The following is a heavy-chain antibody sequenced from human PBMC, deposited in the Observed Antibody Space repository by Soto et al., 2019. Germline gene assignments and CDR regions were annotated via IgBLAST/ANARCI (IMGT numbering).Heavy chain of an antibody. CDR1: GFTFSSYG. D-gene: IGHD3-10*01. CDR2: IWYDGSNK. J-gene: IGHJ4*02. Sequence: QVQLVESGGGVVQPGRSLRLSCAASGFTFSSYGMHWVRQAPGKGLEWVALIWYDGSNKNYADSVKGRFTISRDDSKNTLYLQMNSLRAEDTAVYYCARDADLGSGSYAYWGQGTLVTVSS. CDR3: ARDADLGSGSYAY. V-gene: IGHV3-33*01.